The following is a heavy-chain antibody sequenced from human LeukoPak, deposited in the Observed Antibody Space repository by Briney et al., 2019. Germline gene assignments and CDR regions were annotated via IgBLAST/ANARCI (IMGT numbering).Heavy chain of an antibody. J-gene: IGHJ6*02. V-gene: IGHV4-34*01. D-gene: IGHD2-2*01. CDR2: INHSGST. CDR1: GGSFSGYY. CDR3: ARASVVPAATSYYYYYYGMDV. Sequence: PSETLSLTCAVCGGSFSGYYWSWIRQPPGKGLEWIGEINHSGSTNYNPSLKSRVTISVDTSKNQFSLKLSSVTAADTAVYYCARASVVPAATSYYYYYYGMDVWGQGTTVTVSS.